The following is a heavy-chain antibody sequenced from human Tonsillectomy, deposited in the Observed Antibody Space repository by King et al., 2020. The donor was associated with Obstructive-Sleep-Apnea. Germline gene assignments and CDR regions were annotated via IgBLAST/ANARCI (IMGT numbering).Heavy chain of an antibody. J-gene: IGHJ6*02. CDR1: GFTFSIYG. Sequence: FQLVQSGGGVVQPGRSLRLSCAASGFTFSIYGMHWVRQAPGKGLEWVAVIWYDGSNIYYADSVKGRFTISRDNSKNTLYLQMNSLRAEDTAVYYCAKESGNYYSYYYGMDVWGQGTTVTVSS. CDR2: IWYDGSNI. D-gene: IGHD1-26*01. CDR3: AKESGNYYSYYYGMDV. V-gene: IGHV3-33*06.